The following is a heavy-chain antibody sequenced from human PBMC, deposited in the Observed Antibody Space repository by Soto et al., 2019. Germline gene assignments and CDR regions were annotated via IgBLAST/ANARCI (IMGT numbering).Heavy chain of an antibody. CDR1: GGSISSGGYY. D-gene: IGHD3-10*01. CDR3: ARGDHRLLWFGTGDYWFDP. Sequence: SETLSLTCTVSGGSISSGGYYWSWIRQHPGKGLEWIGYIYYSGSTYYNPSLKSRVTISVDTSKNQFSLKLSSVTAADTAVYYCARGDHRLLWFGTGDYWFDPWGQGTLVTVSS. J-gene: IGHJ5*02. CDR2: IYYSGST. V-gene: IGHV4-31*03.